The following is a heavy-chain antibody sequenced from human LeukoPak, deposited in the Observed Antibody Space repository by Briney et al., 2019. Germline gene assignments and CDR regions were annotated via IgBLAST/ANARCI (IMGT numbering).Heavy chain of an antibody. CDR2: INHSGST. Sequence: PSETLSLTCAVYGGSFSGYYWSWIRQPPGKGLEWIGEINHSGSTNYNPSLKSRVTISVDTSKNQFSLKVTSVTAADTAVYYCARVKQWPVLGYYYMDVWGKGTTVIVSS. J-gene: IGHJ6*03. D-gene: IGHD6-19*01. V-gene: IGHV4-34*01. CDR3: ARVKQWPVLGYYYMDV. CDR1: GGSFSGYY.